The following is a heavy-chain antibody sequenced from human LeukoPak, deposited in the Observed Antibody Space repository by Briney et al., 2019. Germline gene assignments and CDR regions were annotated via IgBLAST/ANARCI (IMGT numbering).Heavy chain of an antibody. CDR3: ARGSPPRRNYDSRGYYSYYFDY. CDR2: INPNSGGT. V-gene: IGHV1-2*02. J-gene: IGHJ4*02. Sequence: ASVKVSCKASGSTFTGYYMHWVRQAPGQGLEWMGWINPNSGGTNYAQKFQGRVTMTRDTSISTAYMELSRLRSDDTAVYYCARGSPPRRNYDSRGYYSYYFDYWGQGTLVTVSS. CDR1: GSTFTGYY. D-gene: IGHD3-22*01.